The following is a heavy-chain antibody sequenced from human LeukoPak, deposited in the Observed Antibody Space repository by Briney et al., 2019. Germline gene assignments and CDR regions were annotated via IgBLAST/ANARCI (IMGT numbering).Heavy chain of an antibody. J-gene: IGHJ4*02. D-gene: IGHD3-22*01. CDR3: ARDRGYYDPTFDY. CDR2: INPNSGGT. V-gene: IGHV1-2*02. CDR1: GYKFTDYG. Sequence: ASVKVSCKASGYKFTDYGFSWVRQAPGQGLEWMGWINPNSGGTNYAQKFQGRVTMTRDTSISTAYMELSRLRSDDTAVYYCARDRGYYDPTFDYWGQGTLVTVSS.